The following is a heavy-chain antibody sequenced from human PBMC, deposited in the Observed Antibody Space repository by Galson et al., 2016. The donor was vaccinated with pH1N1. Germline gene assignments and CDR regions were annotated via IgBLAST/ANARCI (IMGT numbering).Heavy chain of an antibody. D-gene: IGHD3-9*01. V-gene: IGHV1-18*01. CDR2: ISGHNGNA. CDR1: GYMFASYG. J-gene: IGHJ1*01. CDR3: ARVLRTDWAYFQY. Sequence: SVKVSCKASGYMFASYGISWVRQAPGQGLEWMGWISGHNGNANYAQRPQDRVTMTTDTSTNTAYMELRRLRSDDTAVYYCARVLRTDWAYFQYWGQGTLVTVSS.